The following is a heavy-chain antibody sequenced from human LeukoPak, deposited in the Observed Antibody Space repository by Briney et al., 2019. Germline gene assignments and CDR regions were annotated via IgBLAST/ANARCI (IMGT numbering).Heavy chain of an antibody. CDR2: ISGSGESK. CDR1: GFTFSNYA. CDR3: AKGSHDSGGYYTSRYYYYMDV. J-gene: IGHJ6*03. D-gene: IGHD3-10*01. V-gene: IGHV3-23*01. Sequence: GGSLRLSCAVSGFTFSNYAMSWVHQAPGKGPEWVSGISGSGESKYYADSVKGRFTISRDNAKNTLYLQMSSLRAEDTAVYYCAKGSHDSGGYYTSRYYYYMDVWGKGTTVTVSS.